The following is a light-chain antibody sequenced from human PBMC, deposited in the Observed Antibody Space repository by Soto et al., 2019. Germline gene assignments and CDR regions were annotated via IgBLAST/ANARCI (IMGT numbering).Light chain of an antibody. Sequence: IEVTQSPSSLAASLGDRVTITCRASQTIGTYVNWYRQKSGAAPELLIYDASTLQSGVPSRFRGGASETDFTLTISSLQLDDFATYYCQQSYNTPLTFGQGTKVEIK. CDR1: QTIGTY. V-gene: IGKV1-39*01. CDR3: QQSYNTPLT. CDR2: DAS. J-gene: IGKJ1*01.